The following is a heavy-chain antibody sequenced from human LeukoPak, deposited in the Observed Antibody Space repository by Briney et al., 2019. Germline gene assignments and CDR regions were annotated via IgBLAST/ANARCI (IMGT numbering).Heavy chain of an antibody. CDR1: GGSISSSSYY. J-gene: IGHJ4*02. V-gene: IGHV4-39*07. CDR2: IYYSGST. Sequence: SETLSLTCTVSGGSISSSSYYWGWIRQPPGKGLEWIGSIYYSGSTYYNPSLKSRVTMSVDTSKNQFSLKLSSVTAADTAVYYCARSHDYADYWGQGTLVTVSS. D-gene: IGHD4-17*01. CDR3: ARSHDYADY.